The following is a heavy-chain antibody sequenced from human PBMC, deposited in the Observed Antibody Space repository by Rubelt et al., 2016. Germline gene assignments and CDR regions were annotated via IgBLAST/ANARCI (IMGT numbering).Heavy chain of an antibody. V-gene: IGHV4-38-2*02. J-gene: IGHJ3*02. D-gene: IGHD5-18*01. CDR2: INHSGST. Sequence: QVQLQESGPGLVKPSETLSLTCTVSSFSISSGHYWGWIRQPPGKGLEWIGEINHSGSTNYNPSLKSRVTISVDTSKNQFSLKLNSVTAEETAVYYCARDEGYSYGLDAFDIWGQGTMVTVSS. CDR1: SFSISSGHY. CDR3: ARDEGYSYGLDAFDI.